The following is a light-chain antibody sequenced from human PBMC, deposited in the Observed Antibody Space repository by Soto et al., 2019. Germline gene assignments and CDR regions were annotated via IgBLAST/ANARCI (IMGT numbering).Light chain of an antibody. CDR2: GAS. J-gene: IGKJ3*01. V-gene: IGKV3-20*01. CDR3: QEYGSSPFT. CDR1: QSVSSSY. Sequence: EIVLTQSPGTLSLSPGERATLSCRASQSVSSSYLAWYQKKPGQAPRLLIYGASSRATGIPDGFSGSGSGTDFTLTISRLEPEDFAVYYCQEYGSSPFTFGPGTKVDIK.